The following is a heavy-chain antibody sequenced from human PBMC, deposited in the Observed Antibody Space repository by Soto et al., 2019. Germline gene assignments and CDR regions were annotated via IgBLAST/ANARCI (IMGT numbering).Heavy chain of an antibody. D-gene: IGHD6-6*01. CDR1: GISFSSYG. V-gene: IGHV3-30*18. J-gene: IGHJ3*02. CDR3: AKDRRQLSALDM. CDR2: ISNDGNRK. Sequence: GGSLRLSCAASGISFSSYGMHWVRQAPGRGLEWVTVISNDGNRKYYGESVKGRFSVSRDNDKDTLYLQMNGLRPEDTGVYYCAKDRRQLSALDMWGQGTTVTVSS.